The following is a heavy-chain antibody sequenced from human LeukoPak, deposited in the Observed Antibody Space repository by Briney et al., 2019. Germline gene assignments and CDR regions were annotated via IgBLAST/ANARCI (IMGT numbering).Heavy chain of an antibody. CDR1: GFTFSNYA. CDR2: ISFDESNK. CDR3: ARTSRQWLTRHGFDV. J-gene: IGHJ3*01. D-gene: IGHD6-19*01. V-gene: IGHV3-30*04. Sequence: PGGSLRLSCAASGFTFSNYAMQWVRQAPGKGLEWVAIISFDESNKYYADSVKGRFTISRDNSKNTLYLQMKSLRAEDTAVYYCARTSRQWLTRHGFDVWGQGTMVTVSS.